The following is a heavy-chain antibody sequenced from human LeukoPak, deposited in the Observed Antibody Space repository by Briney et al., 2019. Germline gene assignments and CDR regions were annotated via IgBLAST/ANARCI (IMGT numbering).Heavy chain of an antibody. CDR1: GYTFTSYY. D-gene: IGHD3-22*01. CDR2: INPSGGST. V-gene: IGHV1-46*01. J-gene: IGHJ5*02. CDR3: AREGGPYYYDSSGSVNWFDP. Sequence: EASVKVSCKASGYTFTSYYMHWVRQAPGQGLEWMGIINPSGGSTSYAQKFQGRVTMTRDTSTSTVYMELSSLRSEDTAVYYCAREGGPYYYDSSGSVNWFDPWGQGTLVTVSS.